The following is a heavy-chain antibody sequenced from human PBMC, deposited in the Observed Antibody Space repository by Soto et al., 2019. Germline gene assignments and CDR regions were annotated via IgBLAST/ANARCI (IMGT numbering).Heavy chain of an antibody. Sequence: QVQLVQSGAEVKKPGASVKVSCKASGYTFTSYYMHWVRQAPGQGLEWMGIINPSGGSTSYAQKFQGRVTMTRDTSTSTVYMELSSLRSEGTAVYYCARPKTVITFGGVIGGFDPWGQGTLVTVSS. J-gene: IGHJ5*02. CDR3: ARPKTVITFGGVIGGFDP. CDR2: INPSGGST. CDR1: GYTFTSYY. D-gene: IGHD3-16*02. V-gene: IGHV1-46*01.